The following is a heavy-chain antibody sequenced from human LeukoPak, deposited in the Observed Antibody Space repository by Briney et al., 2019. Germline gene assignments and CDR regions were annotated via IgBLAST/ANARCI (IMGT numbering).Heavy chain of an antibody. Sequence: GGSLRLSCAASGFTFSDYYMSWIRQAPGKGLEWVSYISSSGITIYYKESVKGRFAISRDNAKNSLYLQMNSLRAEDTAVYYCAKGGPYCGGDCYPMYLQHWGQGTLVTVSS. J-gene: IGHJ1*01. CDR2: ISSSGITI. CDR3: AKGGPYCGGDCYPMYLQH. V-gene: IGHV3-11*01. D-gene: IGHD2-21*02. CDR1: GFTFSDYY.